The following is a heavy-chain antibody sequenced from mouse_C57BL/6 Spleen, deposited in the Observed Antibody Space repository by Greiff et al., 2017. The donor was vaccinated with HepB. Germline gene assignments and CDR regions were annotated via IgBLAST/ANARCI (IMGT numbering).Heavy chain of an antibody. Sequence: DVQLVESGGGLVKPGGSLKLSCAASGFTFSSYAMSWVRQTPEKRLEWVATISDGGSYTYYPDNVKGRFTISRDNAKNNLYLQMSHLKSEDTAMYYCARGGDYEYYFDYWGQGTTLTVSS. CDR1: GFTFSSYA. CDR2: ISDGGSYT. D-gene: IGHD2-4*01. J-gene: IGHJ2*01. V-gene: IGHV5-4*01. CDR3: ARGGDYEYYFDY.